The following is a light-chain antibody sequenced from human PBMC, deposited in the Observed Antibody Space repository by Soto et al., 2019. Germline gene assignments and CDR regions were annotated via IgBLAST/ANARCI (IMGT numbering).Light chain of an antibody. CDR3: QQYNSYSST. J-gene: IGKJ1*01. CDR2: DAS. Sequence: IQMPRSPSSVSASVGDRVTITCRASQSISSWLAWYQQKPGKAPKLLIYDASSLESGVPSRFSGSGSGTEFTLTISSLQPDDFATYYCQQYNSYSSTFGQGTKVDI. CDR1: QSISSW. V-gene: IGKV1-5*01.